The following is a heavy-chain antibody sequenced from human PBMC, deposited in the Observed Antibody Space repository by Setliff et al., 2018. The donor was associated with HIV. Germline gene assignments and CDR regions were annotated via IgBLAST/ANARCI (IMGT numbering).Heavy chain of an antibody. CDR2: LIPIVDIT. V-gene: IGHV1-69*01. D-gene: IGHD2-8*01. CDR3: AKGPNFEDAFDI. J-gene: IGHJ3*02. Sequence: KASGGTFSSYTISWVRQAPGQGLEWMGGLIPIVDITKSTQKFRDRVTFTADESTKTAQMELSGLTFEDTAVYYCAKGPNFEDAFDIWGQGTVVTVS. CDR1: GGTFSSYT.